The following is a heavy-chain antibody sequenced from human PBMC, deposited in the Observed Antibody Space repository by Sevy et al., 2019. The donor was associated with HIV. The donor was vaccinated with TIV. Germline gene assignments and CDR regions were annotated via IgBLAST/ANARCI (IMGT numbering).Heavy chain of an antibody. CDR1: GYTFSTYR. Sequence: ASVKVPCKVSGYTFSTYRITWVRQAPGQGLEWMGCISPHNGDTNYARKLQGKVSMTTDTSTTTAYMELRGLTSDDTALYYCARAFCSGGRCYSLAYWGQGTLVTVSS. CDR3: ARAFCSGGRCYSLAY. D-gene: IGHD2-15*01. V-gene: IGHV1-18*01. CDR2: ISPHNGDT. J-gene: IGHJ4*02.